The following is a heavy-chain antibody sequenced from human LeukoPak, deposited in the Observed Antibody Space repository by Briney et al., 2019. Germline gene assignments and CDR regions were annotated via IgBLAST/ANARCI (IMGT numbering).Heavy chain of an antibody. J-gene: IGHJ4*02. CDR1: GFTFNTFG. Sequence: PGGSLRLSCAASGFTFNTFGKHWVRQAPDKGLEWVAVISYDGSNNYCADSVKGRFTISRDNSKNTLYLQMNSLRAEDTAVYYCTRAPIGAAGPFDFWGQGTLVTVSS. CDR2: ISYDGSNN. CDR3: TRAPIGAAGPFDF. V-gene: IGHV3-30*03. D-gene: IGHD6-13*01.